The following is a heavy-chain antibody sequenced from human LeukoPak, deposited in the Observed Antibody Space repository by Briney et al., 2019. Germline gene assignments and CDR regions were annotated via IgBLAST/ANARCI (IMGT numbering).Heavy chain of an antibody. V-gene: IGHV1-8*03. CDR2: MNPNSGNT. J-gene: IGHJ4*02. Sequence: EASVKVSCKASVYTFTSYDINWVRQATGQGLEWMGWMNPNSGNTGYAQKFQGRVTITRNTSISTAYMELSSLRSEDTAVYYCARELVYCGGDCSHYFDYWGQGTLVTASS. CDR3: ARELVYCGGDCSHYFDY. CDR1: VYTFTSYD. D-gene: IGHD2-21*02.